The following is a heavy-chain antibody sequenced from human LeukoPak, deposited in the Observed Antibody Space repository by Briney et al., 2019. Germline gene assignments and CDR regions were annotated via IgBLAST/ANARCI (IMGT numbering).Heavy chain of an antibody. J-gene: IGHJ5*02. Sequence: ASVKVSCKASGYTFTSYGISWVRQAPGQGLEWMGWISAYNGNTNYAQKLQGRVTMTTDTSTSTAYMELRSLRSDDTAVYYCARDHYSGSTGLELLGRFDPWGQGTLVTVSS. CDR1: GYTFTSYG. CDR2: ISAYNGNT. CDR3: ARDHYSGSTGLELLGRFDP. D-gene: IGHD1-7*01. V-gene: IGHV1-18*01.